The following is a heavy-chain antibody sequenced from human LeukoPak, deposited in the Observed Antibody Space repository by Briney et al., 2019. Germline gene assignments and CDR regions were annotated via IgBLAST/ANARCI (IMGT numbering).Heavy chain of an antibody. CDR2: ISAYNGNT. D-gene: IGHD5-18*01. J-gene: IGHJ6*03. V-gene: IGHV1-18*01. CDR1: GYTFTSYG. Sequence: ASVKVSCKASGYTFTSYGISWVRQAPGQGLEWMGWISAYNGNTNYAQKLQGRVTMTTDTSTSTAYMELSSLRSEDTAVYYCARGLNSYGYVSVFYYYYMDVWGKGTTVTVSS. CDR3: ARGLNSYGYVSVFYYYYMDV.